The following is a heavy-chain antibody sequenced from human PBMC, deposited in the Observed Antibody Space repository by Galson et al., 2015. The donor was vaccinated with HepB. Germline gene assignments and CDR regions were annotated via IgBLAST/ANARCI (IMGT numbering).Heavy chain of an antibody. J-gene: IGHJ3*02. D-gene: IGHD4-23*01. CDR2: ISWNSGSI. Sequence: SLRLSCAASGFTFDDYAMHWVRQAPGKGLEWVSGISWNSGSIGYADSVKGRFTISRDNAKNSLYLQMNSLRAEDTALYYCAKDIKISYGGNQGGNAFDIWGPGTMVTASS. CDR3: AKDIKISYGGNQGGNAFDI. CDR1: GFTFDDYA. V-gene: IGHV3-9*01.